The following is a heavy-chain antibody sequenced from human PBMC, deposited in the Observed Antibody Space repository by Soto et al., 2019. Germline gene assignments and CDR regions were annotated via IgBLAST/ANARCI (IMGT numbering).Heavy chain of an antibody. D-gene: IGHD4-17*01. Sequence: QVQLVQSGAEVKKPGASVKVSCKASGYTFTTYGITWVRQAPGQGLEWMGWISAYSGNTNYAQKLQGRLTVTTDTSTNTAYMELRSLRSYDTAVYYCARVVKAGDYGDYGRYYFDYWGHVTLVTVSS. CDR3: ARVVKAGDYGDYGRYYFDY. CDR2: ISAYSGNT. J-gene: IGHJ4*01. V-gene: IGHV1-18*04. CDR1: GYTFTTYG.